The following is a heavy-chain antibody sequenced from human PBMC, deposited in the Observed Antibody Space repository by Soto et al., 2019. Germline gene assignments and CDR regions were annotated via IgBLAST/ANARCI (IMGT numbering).Heavy chain of an antibody. D-gene: IGHD2-15*01. Sequence: SETLSLTCAVYGGSFSGYYWSWIRQPPGKGLEWIGEINHSGSTNYNPSLKSRVTISVDTSKNQFSLKLSSVTAADTAVYYCARDDSQYCSGGSCYSGVWFDPWGQGTLVTVSS. CDR2: INHSGST. CDR1: GGSFSGYY. V-gene: IGHV4-34*01. CDR3: ARDDSQYCSGGSCYSGVWFDP. J-gene: IGHJ5*02.